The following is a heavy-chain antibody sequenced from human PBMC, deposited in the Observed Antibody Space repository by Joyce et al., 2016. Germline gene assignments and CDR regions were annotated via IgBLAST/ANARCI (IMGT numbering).Heavy chain of an antibody. Sequence: QGHLVQSGGEVKRPGASVRVSCKASGYSFVSYGISWVRQAPGQGLEWMGWVSGYNGHTKYGEKFKGRLALTTDASSSTAYMELRSLRSDDTAVYFCARQEYDFWTGADPLDIWGQGTVVTVSS. CDR2: VSGYNGHT. D-gene: IGHD3-3*01. J-gene: IGHJ3*02. V-gene: IGHV1-18*04. CDR3: ARQEYDFWTGADPLDI. CDR1: GYSFVSYG.